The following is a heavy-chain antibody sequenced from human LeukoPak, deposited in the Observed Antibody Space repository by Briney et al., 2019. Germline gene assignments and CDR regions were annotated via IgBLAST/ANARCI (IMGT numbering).Heavy chain of an antibody. D-gene: IGHD4-23*01. CDR3: ARGRPHGNDY. Sequence: PGGSLRLSCAASGFTFSDYWMHWVRQAPGKGLEWVANIKQDESERYYVDSVKGRFTISRDNSKNSLYLQMNSLRVEDTAVYYCARGRPHGNDYWGQGTLVTVSS. CDR2: IKQDESER. J-gene: IGHJ4*02. CDR1: GFTFSDYW. V-gene: IGHV3-7*01.